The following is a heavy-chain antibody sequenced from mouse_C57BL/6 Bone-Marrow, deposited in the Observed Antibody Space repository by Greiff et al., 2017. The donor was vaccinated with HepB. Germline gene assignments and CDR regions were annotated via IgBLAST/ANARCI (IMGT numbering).Heavy chain of an antibody. V-gene: IGHV3-1*01. Sequence: EVKVVESGPGMVKPSQSLSLTCTVTGYSITSGYDWHWIRHFPGNKLEWMGYISYSGSTNYNPSLKSRISITHDTSKNHFFLKLNSVTTEDTATYYCARARAYYGYFDVWGTGTTVTVSS. CDR3: ARARAYYGYFDV. CDR2: ISYSGST. D-gene: IGHD2-10*01. J-gene: IGHJ1*03. CDR1: GYSITSGYD.